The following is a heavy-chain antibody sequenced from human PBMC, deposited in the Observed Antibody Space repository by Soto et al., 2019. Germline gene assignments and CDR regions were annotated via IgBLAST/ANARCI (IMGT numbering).Heavy chain of an antibody. J-gene: IGHJ4*02. CDR3: ARSTSSGWLN. V-gene: IGHV3-66*01. Sequence: EVQLVESGGGLVQPGGSLRLSCVAYGFTVSSDYMNWVRQAPGKGLEWVSVIYSDGSTYYADSVRGRFTISRDNSKNTLYLQVNTLRAEDTAVYYCARSTSSGWLNWGQGALVTISS. D-gene: IGHD6-19*01. CDR1: GFTVSSDY. CDR2: IYSDGST.